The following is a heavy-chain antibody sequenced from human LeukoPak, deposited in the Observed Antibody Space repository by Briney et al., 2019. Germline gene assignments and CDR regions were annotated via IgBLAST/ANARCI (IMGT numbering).Heavy chain of an antibody. CDR1: GGSISSYY. V-gene: IGHV4-4*07. J-gene: IGHJ4*02. CDR3: ARAPRDGYNYLFDY. Sequence: SETLSLTCTVSGGSISSYYGSWIRQPAGKGLEWIGRIYTSGSTNYNPSLKSRVTMSVDTSKNQFSLKLSSVTAADTAVYYCARAPRDGYNYLFDYWGQGTLVTVSS. CDR2: IYTSGST. D-gene: IGHD5-24*01.